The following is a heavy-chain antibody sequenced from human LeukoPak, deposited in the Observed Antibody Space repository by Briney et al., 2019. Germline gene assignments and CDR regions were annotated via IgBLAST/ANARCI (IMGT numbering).Heavy chain of an antibody. J-gene: IGHJ4*02. D-gene: IGHD4-17*01. CDR1: GFTFSSYA. V-gene: IGHV3-64*01. Sequence: GGSLRLSCAASGFTFSSYAMHWVRQAPGKGLEYVSAISSNGGNTYYANSVKGRFTISRDNSKNTLYLQMGSLRAEDMAVYYCARAHHRDGDFDYWGQGTLVTVSS. CDR3: ARAHHRDGDFDY. CDR2: ISSNGGNT.